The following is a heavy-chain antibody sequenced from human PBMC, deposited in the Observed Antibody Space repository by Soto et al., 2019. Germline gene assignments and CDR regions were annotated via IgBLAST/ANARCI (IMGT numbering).Heavy chain of an antibody. J-gene: IGHJ6*02. Sequence: ASVKVSCKASGYTFTGYYMHWVRQAPGQGLEWMGWINPNSGGTNYAQKFQGWVTMTRDTSISTAYMELSRLRSDDTAVYYCARGIYYYYGMDVWGQGTTVTVSS. CDR1: GYTFTGYY. CDR3: ARGIYYYYGMDV. CDR2: INPNSGGT. V-gene: IGHV1-2*04.